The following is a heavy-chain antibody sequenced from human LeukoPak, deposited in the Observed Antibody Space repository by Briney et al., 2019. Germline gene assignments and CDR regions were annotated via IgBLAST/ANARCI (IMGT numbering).Heavy chain of an antibody. CDR3: AQKGGTDH. J-gene: IGHJ4*02. CDR1: KFTFSSYG. Sequence: GGSLRLSCAASKFTFSSYGMNWVRQAPGKGLEWISYISSSSSAMYYADSVKGRFTISRDNAKNSLYLQMSSLRDEDTAVYYCAQKGGTDHWGQGTLVTVSS. D-gene: IGHD2-15*01. V-gene: IGHV3-48*02. CDR2: ISSSSSAM.